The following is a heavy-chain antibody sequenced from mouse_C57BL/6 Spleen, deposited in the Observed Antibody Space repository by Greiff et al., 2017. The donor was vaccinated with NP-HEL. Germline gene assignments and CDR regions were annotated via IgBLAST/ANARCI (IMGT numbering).Heavy chain of an antibody. CDR2: ISYDGSN. CDR3: ARDRGLYYGNPFDY. V-gene: IGHV3-6*01. Sequence: VQLQQSGPGLVKPSQSLSLTCSVTGYSITSGYYWNWIRQFPGNKLEWMGYISYDGSNNYNPSLKNRISITRDTSKNQFFLKLNSVTTEDTATYYCARDRGLYYGNPFDYWGQGTTLTVSS. D-gene: IGHD2-1*01. J-gene: IGHJ2*01. CDR1: GYSITSGYY.